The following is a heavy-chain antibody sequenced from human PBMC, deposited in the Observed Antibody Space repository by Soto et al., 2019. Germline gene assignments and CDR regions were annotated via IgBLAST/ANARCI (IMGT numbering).Heavy chain of an antibody. V-gene: IGHV3-7*04. CDR1: GFTFSNYW. D-gene: IGHD3-10*01. J-gene: IGHJ4*02. CDR2: IKQDESHI. CDR3: ARVILGSTRNHPDY. Sequence: PGGSLRLSCAASGFTFSNYWMSWVRQAPGKGLEWVANIKQDESHINYLDSVKGRFTISRDNAKNSLYLQMNGLRAEDTAVYYCARVILGSTRNHPDYWGQGTLVTVSS.